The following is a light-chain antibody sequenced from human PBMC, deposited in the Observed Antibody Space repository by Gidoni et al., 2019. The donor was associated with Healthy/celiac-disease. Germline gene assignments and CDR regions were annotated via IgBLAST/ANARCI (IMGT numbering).Light chain of an antibody. CDR2: DAS. Sequence: DIQMTQSPSSLSASVGDRVTITCQASQDISNSLNWYQQKPGKAPKLLIYDASNLETGVPSRFSGSGSGTDFTFTISSLQPEDIATYYCQQYDNLPFTVGPGTKVDIK. V-gene: IGKV1-33*01. J-gene: IGKJ3*01. CDR1: QDISNS. CDR3: QQYDNLPFT.